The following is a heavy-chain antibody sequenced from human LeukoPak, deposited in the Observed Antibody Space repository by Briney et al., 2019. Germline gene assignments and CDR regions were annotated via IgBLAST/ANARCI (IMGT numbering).Heavy chain of an antibody. D-gene: IGHD3-9*01. CDR3: ARGKIYDILTGYGGALDY. V-gene: IGHV1-3*01. J-gene: IGHJ4*02. CDR1: GYTFTSYA. CDR2: VNAGNGNT. Sequence: ASVKVSCKASGYTFTSYAMHWVRQAPGQRLEWMGWVNAGNGNTKYSQEFQGRVTITRDTSASTAYMELSSLRSEDTAVYYCARGKIYDILTGYGGALDYWGQGTLVTVSS.